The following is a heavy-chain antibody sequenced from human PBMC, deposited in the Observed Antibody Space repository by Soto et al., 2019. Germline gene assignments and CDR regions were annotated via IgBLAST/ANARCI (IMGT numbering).Heavy chain of an antibody. D-gene: IGHD1-1*01. V-gene: IGHV4-59*01. CDR1: GGSISNYY. Sequence: QVQLQESGPGLVKPSETLSLTCNVSGGSISNYYWNWIRQPPGKRLEWIGYISDSGSTKDNPSLISRVTTSAEMSKNKGSLKVKSGAAADTAIYYCARARLVGLTTWDYCDYWGQGTLVTVSS. CDR3: ARARLVGLTTWDYCDY. J-gene: IGHJ4*02. CDR2: ISDSGST.